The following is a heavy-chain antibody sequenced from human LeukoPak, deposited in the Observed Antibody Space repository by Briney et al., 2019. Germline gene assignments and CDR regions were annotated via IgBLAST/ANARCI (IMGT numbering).Heavy chain of an antibody. D-gene: IGHD4-17*01. V-gene: IGHV4-34*01. CDR3: ARVNGDYGSYYYYYMDV. CDR1: GGSFSGYY. J-gene: IGHJ6*03. Sequence: SETLSLTCAVYGGSFSGYYWSWIRQPPGKRLEWIGEINHSGSTNYNPSLKSRVTISVDTSKNQFSLKLSSVTAADTAVYYCARVNGDYGSYYYYYMDVWGKGTTVTVSS. CDR2: INHSGST.